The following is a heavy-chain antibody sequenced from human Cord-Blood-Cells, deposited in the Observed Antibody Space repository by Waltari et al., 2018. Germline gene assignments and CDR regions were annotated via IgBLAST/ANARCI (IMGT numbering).Heavy chain of an antibody. Sequence: EVQLVESGGGLVQPGRSLRLSCAASGFTFDDYAMHWVRQAPGKGLEWVSGISWNSGSIGYTDSVKGRFTISRDNAKNSLYLQMNSLRAEDTALYYCAKDISNYVAFDIWGQGTMVTVSS. CDR3: AKDISNYVAFDI. CDR1: GFTFDDYA. CDR2: ISWNSGSI. J-gene: IGHJ3*02. V-gene: IGHV3-9*01. D-gene: IGHD4-4*01.